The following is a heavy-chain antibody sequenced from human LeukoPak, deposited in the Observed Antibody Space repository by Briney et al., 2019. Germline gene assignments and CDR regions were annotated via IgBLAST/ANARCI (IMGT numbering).Heavy chain of an antibody. Sequence: QAGGSLRLSCAASGFTFSSYAMSWVRQAPGKGLEWVANIKQDGSEKYYVDSVKGRFTISRDSAKNSLYLQMNSLRAEDTAVYYCARQSAGDRSSWYFHFDYWGQGTLVTVSS. CDR1: GFTFSSYA. V-gene: IGHV3-7*01. CDR2: IKQDGSEK. D-gene: IGHD6-13*01. CDR3: ARQSAGDRSSWYFHFDY. J-gene: IGHJ4*02.